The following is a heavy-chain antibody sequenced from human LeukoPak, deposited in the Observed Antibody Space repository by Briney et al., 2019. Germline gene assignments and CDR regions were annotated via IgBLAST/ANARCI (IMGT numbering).Heavy chain of an antibody. D-gene: IGHD3-9*01. V-gene: IGHV4-34*01. Sequence: SETLSLTCAVYGGSFSGYYWSWIRQPPGKGLEWIGEINHSGSTNYNPSLKSRVTISVDTSKNQFSLKLSSVTAADTAVYYCASIAYYDILTGYYSYNWFDPWGQGTLVTVSS. J-gene: IGHJ5*02. CDR1: GGSFSGYY. CDR3: ASIAYYDILTGYYSYNWFDP. CDR2: INHSGST.